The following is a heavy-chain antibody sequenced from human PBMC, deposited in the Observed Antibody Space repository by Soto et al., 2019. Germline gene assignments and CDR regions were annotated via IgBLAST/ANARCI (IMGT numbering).Heavy chain of an antibody. CDR3: ARANMVRGVYYYYMDV. D-gene: IGHD3-10*01. CDR2: ISSNGGST. J-gene: IGHJ6*03. Sequence: GGSLRLSCAASGFTFSSYAMHWVRQAPGKGLEYVSAISSNGGSTYYAKSVKGRFTISRDNSKNTLNLKMGSLRAKDKAMYYCARANMVRGVYYYYMDVWGKGTTVTVSS. CDR1: GFTFSSYA. V-gene: IGHV3-64*01.